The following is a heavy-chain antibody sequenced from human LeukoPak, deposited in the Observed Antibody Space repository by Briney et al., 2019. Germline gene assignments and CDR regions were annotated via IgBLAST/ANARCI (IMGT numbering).Heavy chain of an antibody. CDR3: ARVVRGVVTSNWFDP. CDR1: GDSLNTYY. CDR2: VASSGTS. Sequence: PSETLSLTCTVSGDSLNTYYWTWIRQTPGKELEWIGFVASSGTSNYNSSLKSRVSISIDTSKNQFSLALTSVTPADTAVYYCARVVRGVVTSNWFDPWGQGTLVSVSS. J-gene: IGHJ5*02. D-gene: IGHD2-21*02. V-gene: IGHV4-59*01.